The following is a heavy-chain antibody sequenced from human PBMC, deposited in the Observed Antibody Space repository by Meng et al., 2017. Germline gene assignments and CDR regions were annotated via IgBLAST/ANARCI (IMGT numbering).Heavy chain of an antibody. J-gene: IGHJ4*02. CDR3: ARYESIWTPLDY. CDR1: GITLSSNY. V-gene: IGHV3-66*02. CDR2: IHSGGRT. D-gene: IGHD3-9*01. Sequence: GESLKISCAGSGITLSSNYMNWVRQAPGKGLEWVSVIHSGGRTDYIDSVRGRFTISRDNSKNTVYLQMNSLRAEDTAVYYCARYESIWTPLDYWGQGTLVTVSS.